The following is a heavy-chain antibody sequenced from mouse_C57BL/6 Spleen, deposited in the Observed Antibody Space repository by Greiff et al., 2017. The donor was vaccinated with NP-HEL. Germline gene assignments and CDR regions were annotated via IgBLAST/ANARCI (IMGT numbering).Heavy chain of an antibody. CDR2: IDPSDSYT. V-gene: IGHV1-69*01. J-gene: IGHJ2*01. Sequence: VQLQQSGAELVMPGASVKLSCKASSYTFTSYWMHWVKQRPGQGLEWIGEIDPSDSYTNYNQKFKGKSTLTVDKSSSTAYMQLSSLTSEDSAVYYCARYYGYPYYFDYWGQGTTLTVSS. CDR3: ARYYGYPYYFDY. D-gene: IGHD2-2*01. CDR1: SYTFTSYW.